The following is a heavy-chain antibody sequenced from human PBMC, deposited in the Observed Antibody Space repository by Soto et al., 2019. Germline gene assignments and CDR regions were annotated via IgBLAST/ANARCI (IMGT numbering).Heavy chain of an antibody. CDR3: ARVTSVLGSEGAYVGSWFDP. D-gene: IGHD5-12*01. J-gene: IGHJ5*02. Sequence: SSTLSFTCTVSGGSVSSGSYYWSWIRQPPGKGLEWIGYIYYSGSTNYNPSLKSRVTISVDTSKNQFSPKLSCVTAADTAVYYCARVTSVLGSEGAYVGSWFDPWGQGTLVTVSS. CDR2: IYYSGST. CDR1: GGSVSSGSYY. V-gene: IGHV4-61*01.